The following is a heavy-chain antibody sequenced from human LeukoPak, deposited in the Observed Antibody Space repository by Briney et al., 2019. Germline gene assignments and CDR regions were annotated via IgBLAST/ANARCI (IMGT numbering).Heavy chain of an antibody. D-gene: IGHD5-18*01. V-gene: IGHV3-11*01. CDR1: GFTFSDYY. Sequence: PGGSLRHSCAASGFTFSDYYMSWIRQAPGKGLEWVSYISSSGSTIYYADSVKGRFTISRDNAKNSLYLQMNSLRAEDTAVYYCARDMFTAMVTWGGFDPWGQGTLVTVSS. CDR2: ISSSGSTI. CDR3: ARDMFTAMVTWGGFDP. J-gene: IGHJ5*02.